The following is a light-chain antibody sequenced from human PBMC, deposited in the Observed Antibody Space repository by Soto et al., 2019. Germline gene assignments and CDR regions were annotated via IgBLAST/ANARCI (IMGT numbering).Light chain of an antibody. V-gene: IGKV1-9*01. CDR2: AAS. CDR1: QGISSY. Sequence: DIQMTQSPSSLSASVGDRVTITCRASQGISSYLDWYQHKPGKAPKLLIYAASNLQSGVPSRFSGSSAGEHFTPTSSSLQPEDFATYYCQQLHGYPITFGQGTRLEIK. CDR3: QQLHGYPIT. J-gene: IGKJ5*01.